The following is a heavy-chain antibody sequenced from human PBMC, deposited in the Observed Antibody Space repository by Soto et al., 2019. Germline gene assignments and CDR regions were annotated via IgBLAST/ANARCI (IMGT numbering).Heavy chain of an antibody. Sequence: KPSETLSLTCTVSGGSISSGGYDWSWIRQHPXKGLEWIGYIYYSGSTYYNPSLKSRVTISVDTSKNQFSLKLSSVTAADTAVYYCARQRGDYDFWSGYYKDYHFDYWGQGTLVTVSS. D-gene: IGHD3-3*01. J-gene: IGHJ4*02. V-gene: IGHV4-31*03. CDR1: GGSISSGGYD. CDR3: ARQRGDYDFWSGYYKDYHFDY. CDR2: IYYSGST.